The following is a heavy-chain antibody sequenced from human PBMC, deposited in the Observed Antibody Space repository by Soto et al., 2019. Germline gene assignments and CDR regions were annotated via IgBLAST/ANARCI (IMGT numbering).Heavy chain of an antibody. D-gene: IGHD5-18*01. CDR1: GFIFRSYA. CDR3: ARDQGASYGLYYFDY. V-gene: IGHV3-23*01. CDR2: VSASGGGT. J-gene: IGHJ4*02. Sequence: EVQLLESGGRLEQPGGSLRLSCAASGFIFRSYAMSWVRQAPGKGLEWVSAVSASGGGTYYSDSVKGRFTISRDNSRNTVYLQMNSLRVEDTAIYYCARDQGASYGLYYFDYWGQGNLVTVSS.